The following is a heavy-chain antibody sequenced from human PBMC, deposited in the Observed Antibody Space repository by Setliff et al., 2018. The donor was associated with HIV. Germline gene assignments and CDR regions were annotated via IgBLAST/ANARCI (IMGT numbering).Heavy chain of an antibody. CDR3: ARERDDSGVYLSLFVH. Sequence: SETLSLTCTVSDDSIKSDNYYWSWVRQPAGKGLEWIGRVYITGRIHYNPSLKSRVSLSIDTSKNQFSLNLRSVTAADTAVYYCARERDDSGVYLSLFVHWGQGALVTVSS. V-gene: IGHV4-61*02. D-gene: IGHD4-17*01. J-gene: IGHJ4*02. CDR2: VYITGRI. CDR1: DDSIKSDNYY.